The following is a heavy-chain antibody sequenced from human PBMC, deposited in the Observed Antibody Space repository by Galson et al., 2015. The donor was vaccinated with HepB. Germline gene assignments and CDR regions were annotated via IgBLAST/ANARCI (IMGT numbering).Heavy chain of an antibody. CDR2: IKQDGSEK. Sequence: LRLSCAASGFTFSSYVMSWVRQAPGKGLEWVANIKQDGSEKYYVDSVKGRFTISRDNAKNSLYLQMNSLRAEDTAVYYCARDQRFGIYGMDVWGQGTTVTVSS. CDR3: ARDQRFGIYGMDV. CDR1: GFTFSSYV. J-gene: IGHJ6*02. D-gene: IGHD3-10*01. V-gene: IGHV3-7*03.